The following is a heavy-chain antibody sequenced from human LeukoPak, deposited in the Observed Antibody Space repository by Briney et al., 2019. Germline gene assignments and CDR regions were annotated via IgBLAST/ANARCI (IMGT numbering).Heavy chain of an antibody. V-gene: IGHV3-48*03. CDR1: GFTFSSYE. D-gene: IGHD3-9*01. CDR3: ARDQLSYYDILTGFYYYYGMDV. CDR2: ISSSGSTI. J-gene: IGHJ6*02. Sequence: PGGSLRLSCAASGFTFSSYEMNWVRQAPGKGLEGVSYISSSGSTIYYADSVKGRFTISRDNAKSSLYLQMNSLRAEDTAVYYCARDQLSYYDILTGFYYYYGMDVWGQGTTVTVSS.